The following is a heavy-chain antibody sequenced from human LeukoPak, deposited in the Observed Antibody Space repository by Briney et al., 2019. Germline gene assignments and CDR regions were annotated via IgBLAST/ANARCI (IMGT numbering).Heavy chain of an antibody. CDR3: AKGPTRSVTTGQFDY. CDR1: GFTFSTSW. D-gene: IGHD4-17*01. Sequence: GGSLRLSCAASGFTFSTSWMHWVRQAPGKGLVWVSRINSDGSGTTYANSVKGRFTISRDNSKNTLYLQMNSLRAEDTAVYYCAKGPTRSVTTGQFDYWGQGTLVTVSS. J-gene: IGHJ4*02. CDR2: INSDGSGT. V-gene: IGHV3-74*01.